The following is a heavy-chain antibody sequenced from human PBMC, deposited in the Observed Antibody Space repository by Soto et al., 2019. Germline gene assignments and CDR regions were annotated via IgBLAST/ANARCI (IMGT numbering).Heavy chain of an antibody. Sequence: QVQLVQSGAEVKKPGSSVKVSCTASGGTFSSYTISWVRQAPGQGLEWMGRIIPILGIANYAQKFQGRVTITADKSTSTAYMELSSLRSEDTAVYYCARGYCSGGSCYLEKYFQHWGQGTLVTVSS. D-gene: IGHD2-15*01. V-gene: IGHV1-69*02. J-gene: IGHJ1*01. CDR1: GGTFSSYT. CDR3: ARGYCSGGSCYLEKYFQH. CDR2: IIPILGIA.